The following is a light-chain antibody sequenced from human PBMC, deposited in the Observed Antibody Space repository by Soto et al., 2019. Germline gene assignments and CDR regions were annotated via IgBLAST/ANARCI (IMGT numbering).Light chain of an antibody. CDR1: QAIRND. Sequence: AIQMTQSPSSLSASGGDRVIITCRASQAIRNDLGWYQQKPGKAPKLLIYTASTLQSGVPSRFSGSGSGADFTLTIRSLQPEDSATYYCHHAYSYPRTFGQGTKVDIK. J-gene: IGKJ1*01. CDR3: HHAYSYPRT. V-gene: IGKV1-6*01. CDR2: TAS.